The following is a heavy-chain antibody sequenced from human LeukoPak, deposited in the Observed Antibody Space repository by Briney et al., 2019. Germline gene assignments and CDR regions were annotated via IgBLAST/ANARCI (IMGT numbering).Heavy chain of an antibody. Sequence: GASVKVSCKASGYTFTSYYMHWVRQAPGQGLEWMGIINPSGGSTSYAQKFQGRVTMTRDTSTSTVYMELSSLKSEDTAVYYCARGRSDSSGSAEYFQHWGQGTLVTVSS. J-gene: IGHJ1*01. CDR1: GYTFTSYY. CDR2: INPSGGST. D-gene: IGHD3-22*01. V-gene: IGHV1-46*01. CDR3: ARGRSDSSGSAEYFQH.